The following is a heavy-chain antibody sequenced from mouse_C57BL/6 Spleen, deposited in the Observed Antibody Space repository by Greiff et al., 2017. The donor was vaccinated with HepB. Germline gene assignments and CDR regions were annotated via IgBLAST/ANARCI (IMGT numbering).Heavy chain of an antibody. CDR1: GYSFSSSW. V-gene: IGHV1-82*01. CDR3: ARSDYYGFAY. D-gene: IGHD1-1*01. CDR2: IYPGDGDT. Sequence: VKLMESGPELVKPGASVKISCKASGYSFSSSWMNWVKQRPGKGLEWIGRIYPGDGDTNYNGKFKGKATLTADKSSSTAYMQLSSLTSEDSAVYFCARSDYYGFAYWGQGTLVTVSA. J-gene: IGHJ3*01.